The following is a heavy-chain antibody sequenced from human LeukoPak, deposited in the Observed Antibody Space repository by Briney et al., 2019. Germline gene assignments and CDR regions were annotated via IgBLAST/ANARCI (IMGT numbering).Heavy chain of an antibody. CDR2: INTDGSTT. CDR3: ARDLTSCSGGSCYPTWFDP. CDR1: GFTFSSYW. D-gene: IGHD2-15*01. J-gene: IGHJ5*02. V-gene: IGHV3-74*01. Sequence: GGSLRLSCAASGFTFSSYWMHWVRQAPGKGLVWVSHINTDGSTTTYADSVKGRFTISRDNAKNTLYLQMNSLRAEDTAMYYCARDLTSCSGGSCYPTWFDPWGQGTLVTVSS.